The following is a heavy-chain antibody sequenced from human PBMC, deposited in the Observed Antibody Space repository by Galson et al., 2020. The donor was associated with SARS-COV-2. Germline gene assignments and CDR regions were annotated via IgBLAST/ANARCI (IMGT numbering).Heavy chain of an antibody. D-gene: IGHD3-3*02. V-gene: IGHV3-30*03. CDR1: GFTFSTYD. J-gene: IGHJ4*02. CDR3: ARDLISSAWPSEAALN. CDR2: ISDDGSVH. Sequence: GESLKISCEASGFTFSTYDMHWVRQAPGKGLEWVALISDDGSVHYSADSVKGRFTISRDNSKNTLYLQMNSLRAEDTAVYYCARDLISSAWPSEAALNWGQGTLVTVSS.